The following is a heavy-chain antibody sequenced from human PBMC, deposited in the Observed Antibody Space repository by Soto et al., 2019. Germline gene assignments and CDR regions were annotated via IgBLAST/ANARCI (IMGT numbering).Heavy chain of an antibody. CDR3: ARDRSSIAARPPLYGMDV. Sequence: TLSLTRTVSGGPIRSGGYYWSWIRQHPGKGLEWIGYIYYSGSTYYNPSLKSRVTISIDTSKNQFSLKLSSVTAADTAVYYCARDRSSIAARPPLYGMDVWGQGTTVTVS. V-gene: IGHV4-31*03. J-gene: IGHJ6*02. D-gene: IGHD6-6*01. CDR2: IYYSGST. CDR1: GGPIRSGGYY.